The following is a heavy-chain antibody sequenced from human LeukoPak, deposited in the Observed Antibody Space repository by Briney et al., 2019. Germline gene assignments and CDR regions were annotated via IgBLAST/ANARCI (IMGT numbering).Heavy chain of an antibody. Sequence: GGSLRLSCAASGFTFSSYSMNWVRQAPGKGLEWVSGINWNGGSTGYADSVKGRFTISRDNAKNSLYLQMSSLRAEDTALYYCARVYPDSSSNKGPSFDPWGQGTLVTVSS. V-gene: IGHV3-20*04. CDR3: ARVYPDSSSNKGPSFDP. J-gene: IGHJ5*02. CDR2: INWNGGST. D-gene: IGHD6-6*01. CDR1: GFTFSSYS.